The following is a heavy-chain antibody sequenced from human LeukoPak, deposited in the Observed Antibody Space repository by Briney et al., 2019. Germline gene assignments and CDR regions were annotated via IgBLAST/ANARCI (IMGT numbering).Heavy chain of an antibody. J-gene: IGHJ6*03. Sequence: PSETLSLPCTVSGGSISSYYWSWIRQPPGKGLEWIGYIYYSGSNNYKTPLKSRVTISVNTSKNQSSLKLSSVTAADTAVYYCARTTEGGYSYGYFYYYYMDVWGKGTTVTISS. V-gene: IGHV4-59*01. D-gene: IGHD5-18*01. CDR2: IYYSGSN. CDR1: GGSISSYY. CDR3: ARTTEGGYSYGYFYYYYMDV.